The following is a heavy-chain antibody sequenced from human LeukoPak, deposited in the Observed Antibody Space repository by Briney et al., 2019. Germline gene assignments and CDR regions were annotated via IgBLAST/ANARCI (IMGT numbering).Heavy chain of an antibody. D-gene: IGHD1-20*01. CDR1: GFTFSSSA. Sequence: SVKVSCKASGFTFSSSAVQWVRQARGQRLEWIGWVVVGSGNTNYAQKFQERVTITRDMSTSTAYMELSSLRSEDTAVYYCARALTGTTFLYFDYWGQGTLVTVSS. V-gene: IGHV1-58*01. CDR2: VVVGSGNT. CDR3: ARALTGTTFLYFDY. J-gene: IGHJ4*02.